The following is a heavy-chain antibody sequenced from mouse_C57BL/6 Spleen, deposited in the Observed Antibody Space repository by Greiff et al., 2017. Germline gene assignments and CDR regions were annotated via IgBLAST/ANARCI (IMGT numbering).Heavy chain of an antibody. D-gene: IGHD2-1*01. CDR3: ARYQGNYRYFGV. CDR2: IRNKANGYTT. CDR1: GFTFTDYY. J-gene: IGHJ1*03. V-gene: IGHV7-3*01. Sequence: EVKLMESGGGLVQPGGSLSLSCAASGFTFTDYYMSWVRQPPGKALEWLGFIRNKANGYTTEYSASVKGRFTISRDNSQSVLYLQMNALNAEDSADYYCARYQGNYRYFGVWGTGTTVTVSS.